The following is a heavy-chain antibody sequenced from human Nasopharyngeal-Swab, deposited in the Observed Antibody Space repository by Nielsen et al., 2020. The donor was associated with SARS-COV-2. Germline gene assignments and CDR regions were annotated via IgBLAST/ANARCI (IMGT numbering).Heavy chain of an antibody. Sequence: GESLKLSCADSGFTFINYWMSWVRQAPGKGLDWVANIKEDGSAKYYVDSVKGRFTISRDNARNSLHLQMHSLRAEDTAVYYCVRDGYFDWSFGYWGQGTLVTVSS. CDR1: GFTFINYW. CDR3: VRDGYFDWSFGY. J-gene: IGHJ4*02. D-gene: IGHD3-9*01. CDR2: IKEDGSAK. V-gene: IGHV3-7*01.